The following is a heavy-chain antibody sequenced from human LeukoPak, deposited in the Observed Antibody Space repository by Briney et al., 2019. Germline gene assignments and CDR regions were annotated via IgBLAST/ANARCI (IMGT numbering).Heavy chain of an antibody. CDR1: GFTFSSYG. CDR3: ASGYFGWFDP. V-gene: IGHV3-23*01. Sequence: GGSLRLSCAASGFTFSSYGMSWVRQAPGKGLEWVSSISASGGSTYYADSVKGRFTISRDNSKNTLYLQMNSLRAEDTAVYYCASGYFGWFDPWGQGTLVTVSS. CDR2: ISASGGST. D-gene: IGHD3-9*01. J-gene: IGHJ5*02.